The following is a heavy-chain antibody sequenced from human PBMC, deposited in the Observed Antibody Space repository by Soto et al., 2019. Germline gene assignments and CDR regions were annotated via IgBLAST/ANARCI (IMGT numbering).Heavy chain of an antibody. V-gene: IGHV3-9*01. D-gene: IGHD3-16*01. CDR3: AKARLWGGDGYNSFYYNAMDV. J-gene: IGHJ6*02. Sequence: PGGSLRLSCAASGFTFDDYAMYLVRQAPGKGLEWVSGISWNSGRIGYADSVKGRFTISRDNAKNSLYLQMNSLRPEDTALYYCAKARLWGGDGYNSFYYNAMDVWGQGTTVTVSS. CDR2: ISWNSGRI. CDR1: GFTFDDYA.